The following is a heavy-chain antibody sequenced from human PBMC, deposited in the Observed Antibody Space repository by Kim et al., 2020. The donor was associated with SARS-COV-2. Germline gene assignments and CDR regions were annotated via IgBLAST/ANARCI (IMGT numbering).Heavy chain of an antibody. CDR2: ISAYNGNT. CDR1: GYTFTSYG. Sequence: ASVKVSCKASGYTFTSYGISWVRQAPGQGLEWMGWISAYNGNTNYAQKLQGRVTMTTDTSTSTAYMELRSLRSDDTAVYYCARADDIVVVPAASSFPRPYYYGMDVWGQGTTVTVSS. V-gene: IGHV1-18*04. J-gene: IGHJ6*02. D-gene: IGHD2-2*01. CDR3: ARADDIVVVPAASSFPRPYYYGMDV.